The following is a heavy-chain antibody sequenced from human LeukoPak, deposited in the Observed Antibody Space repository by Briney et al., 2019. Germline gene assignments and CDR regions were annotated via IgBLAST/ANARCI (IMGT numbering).Heavy chain of an antibody. Sequence: SETLSLTCGVSGYSISSDHFWGWIRQPPGKGLEWIGTISHRGSSDYNPSLKSRVTISLNTSKNQFSLNLTSVRAADTAVYYCARGRDSSGWYAVFDYWGQGALVTVSS. J-gene: IGHJ4*02. CDR2: ISHRGSS. D-gene: IGHD6-13*01. CDR3: ARGRDSSGWYAVFDY. V-gene: IGHV4-38-2*01. CDR1: GYSISSDHF.